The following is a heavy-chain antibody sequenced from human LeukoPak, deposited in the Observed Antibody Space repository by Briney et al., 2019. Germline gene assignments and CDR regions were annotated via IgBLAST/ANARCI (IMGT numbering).Heavy chain of an antibody. J-gene: IGHJ4*02. D-gene: IGHD3-22*01. CDR3: ARVTLRYYYDSSGYLGSY. CDR1: GYTFTSSG. Sequence: ASVKVSCKASGYTFTSSGISWVRQAPGQGLEWMGWISAYNGNTNYAQKLQGRVTMTTDTSTSTAYMELRSLRSDDTAVYYCARVTLRYYYDSSGYLGSYWGQGTLVTVSS. V-gene: IGHV1-18*01. CDR2: ISAYNGNT.